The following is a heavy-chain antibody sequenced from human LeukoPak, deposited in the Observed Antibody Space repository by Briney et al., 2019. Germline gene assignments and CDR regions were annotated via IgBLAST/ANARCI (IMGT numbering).Heavy chain of an antibody. Sequence: GGSLRLSCTASGFNFGAYAMSWVRQAPGKGLERVGFVTSQAFGGRIEYAASVRGRFTISRDDSKSTAYLQMNSLKTEDTAVYFCTRNGRGCSSTSCYAGRFDPWGQGTQVTVSS. CDR1: GFNFGAYA. CDR2: VTSQAFGGRI. CDR3: TRNGRGCSSTSCYAGRFDP. V-gene: IGHV3-49*04. J-gene: IGHJ5*02. D-gene: IGHD2-2*01.